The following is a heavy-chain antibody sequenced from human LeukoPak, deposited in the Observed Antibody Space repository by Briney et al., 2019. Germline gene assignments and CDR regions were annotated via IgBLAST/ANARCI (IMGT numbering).Heavy chain of an antibody. CDR1: GDSISTYQ. D-gene: IGHD4-23*01. Sequence: SETLSLTCTVSGDSISTYQWSWIRQPPAKGLEWIGNIYYSGSANYNPSLKSRVIISVDTSKNQFSLKLSPVAAADTAVYYCARVGVDYSGNIIKYFFDYWGQGTLVTVSS. CDR3: ARVGVDYSGNIIKYFFDY. CDR2: IYYSGSA. V-gene: IGHV4-59*01. J-gene: IGHJ4*02.